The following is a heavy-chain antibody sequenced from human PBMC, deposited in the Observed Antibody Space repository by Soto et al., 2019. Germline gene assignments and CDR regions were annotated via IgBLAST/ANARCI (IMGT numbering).Heavy chain of an antibody. D-gene: IGHD6-13*01. CDR1: VFTFINYG. CDR2: ISHDGSDK. V-gene: IGHV3-30*18. J-gene: IGHJ4*02. CDR3: AKENQHLVHDY. Sequence: GWSLRLSCASSVFTFINYGMHWVRQAPGKGLEWVAVISHDGSDKYYADSMKGRFIISRDNSENTLFLNMNSLKPEDTAVYYCAKENQHLVHDYWGQGTLVTVSS.